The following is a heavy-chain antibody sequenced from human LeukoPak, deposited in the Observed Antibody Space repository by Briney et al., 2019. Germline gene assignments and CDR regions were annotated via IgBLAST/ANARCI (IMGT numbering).Heavy chain of an antibody. CDR2: ISSSSTYI. CDR3: ARVTGFGELLLDY. Sequence: PGGSLRLSCAGSGFTFSGHSMNWVRLAPGKGLEWVSSISSSSTYIYYADSVKGRFTISRDNAQNSLYLQMNSLRPEDTAVYYCARVTGFGELLLDYWGQGTLVTVSS. CDR1: GFTFSGHS. D-gene: IGHD3-10*02. J-gene: IGHJ4*02. V-gene: IGHV3-21*01.